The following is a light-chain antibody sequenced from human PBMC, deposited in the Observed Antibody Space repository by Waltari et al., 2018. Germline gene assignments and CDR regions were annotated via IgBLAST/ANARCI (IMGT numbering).Light chain of an antibody. CDR1: ALPKQY. Sequence: SYELTQPPSVSVSPGQTARLTCSGDALPKQYAYCYQQKPGQAPVLVIYKDSERPSGIPERFSGSSSGTTVTLTISGVQAEDEADYYCQSADSSGTVVFGGGTKLTVL. CDR3: QSADSSGTVV. CDR2: KDS. J-gene: IGLJ2*01. V-gene: IGLV3-25*03.